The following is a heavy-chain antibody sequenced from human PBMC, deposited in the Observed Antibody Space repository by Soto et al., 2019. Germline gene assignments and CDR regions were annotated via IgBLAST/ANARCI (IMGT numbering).Heavy chain of an antibody. Sequence: SETLSLTCTVSGGSISSGDYYWSWIRQPPGKGLEWIGYIYYSGSTYYNPSLKSRVTISVDTSKNQFSLKLSSVTAADTAVYYCARVPRGPGTYCSGGSCYSERPRTNWFDPWGQGTRVTVSS. CDR1: GGSISSGDYY. D-gene: IGHD2-15*01. CDR3: ARVPRGPGTYCSGGSCYSERPRTNWFDP. CDR2: IYYSGST. J-gene: IGHJ5*02. V-gene: IGHV4-30-4*01.